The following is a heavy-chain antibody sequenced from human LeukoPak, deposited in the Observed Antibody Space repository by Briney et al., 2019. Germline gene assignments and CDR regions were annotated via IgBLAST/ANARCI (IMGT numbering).Heavy chain of an antibody. CDR3: ARHADYHILTGFDY. Sequence: GESLRISCKGSGYNFTNYWISWVRQMPGKGLEWMGRIDPSNSYTNYSPPFQGHVTISADRSINTAYLQWNSLKASDTAMYYCARHADYHILTGFDYWGQGTLVTVS. CDR2: IDPSNSYT. CDR1: GYNFTNYW. V-gene: IGHV5-10-1*01. J-gene: IGHJ4*02. D-gene: IGHD3-9*01.